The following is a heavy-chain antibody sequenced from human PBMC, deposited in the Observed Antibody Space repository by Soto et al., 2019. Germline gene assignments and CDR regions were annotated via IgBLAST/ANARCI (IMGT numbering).Heavy chain of an antibody. CDR3: AREGFGGNYYDRGGYYFYGMDV. V-gene: IGHV3-7*01. CDR1: GFSFSSYV. D-gene: IGHD3-22*01. J-gene: IGHJ6*02. CDR2: IKQDGSEK. Sequence: GGSLRLSCAASGFSFSSYVMSWVRQAPGKGLEWVANIKQDGSEKYYVDSVKGRFAISRDNAKNSLYLQMNSLRAEDTAVYYCAREGFGGNYYDRGGYYFYGMDVWGQGTTGTGSS.